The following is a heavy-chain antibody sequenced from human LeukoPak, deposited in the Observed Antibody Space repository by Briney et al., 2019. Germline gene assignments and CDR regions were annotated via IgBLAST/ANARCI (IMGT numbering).Heavy chain of an antibody. V-gene: IGHV4-59*08. CDR2: IYYSGST. D-gene: IGHD1-26*01. CDR3: ARQEVGATSLFDY. CDR1: GGSISSYY. J-gene: IGHJ4*02. Sequence: SETLSLTCTVSGGSISSYYWSWIRQPPGKGLGWIGYIYYSGSTNYNPSLKSRVTISVDTSKNQFSLKLSSVTAADTAVYYCARQEVGATSLFDYWGQGTLVTVSS.